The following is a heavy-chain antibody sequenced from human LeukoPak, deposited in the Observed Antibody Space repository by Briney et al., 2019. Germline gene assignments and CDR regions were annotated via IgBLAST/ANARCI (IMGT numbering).Heavy chain of an antibody. J-gene: IGHJ4*02. CDR2: ISGSGGST. V-gene: IGHV3-23*01. CDR1: GFTFSSYA. CDR3: AKYYYGSGSYYKPYHFDY. D-gene: IGHD3-10*01. Sequence: PGGSLRLSCAASGFTFSSYAMSWVRQAPRKGLEWVSAISGSGGSTYYADSMKGRFTISRDNSKNTLYLQMNSLRAEDTAVYYCAKYYYGSGSYYKPYHFDYWGQGTLVTVSS.